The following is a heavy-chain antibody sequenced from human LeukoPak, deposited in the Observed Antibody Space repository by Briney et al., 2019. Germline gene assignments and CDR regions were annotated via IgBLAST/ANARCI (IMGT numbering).Heavy chain of an antibody. CDR1: GFTFDDYA. Sequence: GRSLRLSCAASGFTFDDYAMHWVRQAPGKGLEWVSGISWNSGSIDYADSVKGRFTISRDNAKNSLYLQMNSLRAEDTALYYCASAPGIAAAGTGEFDYWGQGTLVTVSS. V-gene: IGHV3-9*01. J-gene: IGHJ4*02. D-gene: IGHD6-13*01. CDR3: ASAPGIAAAGTGEFDY. CDR2: ISWNSGSI.